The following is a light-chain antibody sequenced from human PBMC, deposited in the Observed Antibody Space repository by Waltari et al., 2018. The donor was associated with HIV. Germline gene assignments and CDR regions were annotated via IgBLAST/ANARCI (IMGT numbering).Light chain of an antibody. Sequence: SSALTQPPSVSVSPGQTARITCSGDASPKPYTHWSQQKPGQAPVVVIHKNTERPSGIPERFSASRSGTTVTLTITGVQTDDEADYYCLSADRSGTYVFGPGTTVTVL. CDR1: ASPKPY. V-gene: IGLV3-25*03. J-gene: IGLJ1*01. CDR2: KNT. CDR3: LSADRSGTYV.